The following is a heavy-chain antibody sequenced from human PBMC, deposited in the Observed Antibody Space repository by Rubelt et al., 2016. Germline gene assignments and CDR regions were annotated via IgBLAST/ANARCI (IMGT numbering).Heavy chain of an antibody. D-gene: IGHD2-21*02. CDR1: GYTSMRYY. J-gene: IGHJ4*02. Sequence: QVQLVQSGAEVKKPGASVKVSCKASGYTSMRYYMHWVRQAPGQGLEWLGIINPSGGGTSYAQKFQGRVTMTRDASTSTLDMELRSLRADDTAVYYCARDGVVVVTAIDYWGQGTLVTVSP. V-gene: IGHV1-46*01. CDR2: INPSGGGT. CDR3: ARDGVVVVTAIDY.